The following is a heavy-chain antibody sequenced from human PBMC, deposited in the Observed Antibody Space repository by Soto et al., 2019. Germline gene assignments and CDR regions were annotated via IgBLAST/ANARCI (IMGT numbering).Heavy chain of an antibody. CDR3: ANGLSSTDPLYYYGMDV. CDR1: GFTFSSYA. Sequence: GGSLRLSCAASGFTFSSYAMSWVRQAPGKGLEWVSAISGSGGSTYYADSVKGRFTISRDNSKNTLYLQMNSLGAEDTAVYYCANGLSSTDPLYYYGMDVWGQGTTVTVSS. V-gene: IGHV3-23*01. J-gene: IGHJ6*02. D-gene: IGHD6-6*01. CDR2: ISGSGGST.